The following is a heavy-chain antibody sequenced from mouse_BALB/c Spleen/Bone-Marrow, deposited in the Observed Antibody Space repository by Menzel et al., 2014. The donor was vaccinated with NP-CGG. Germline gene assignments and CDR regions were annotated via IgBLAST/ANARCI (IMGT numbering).Heavy chain of an antibody. J-gene: IGHJ3*01. CDR2: ILPGSGSI. CDR1: GYTFSFYW. CDR3: ARLIPTGGFHY. V-gene: IGHV1-9*01. Sequence: QVQLQQSGAELMKPGASVKISCKATGYTFSFYWIEWVKQRPGHGLEWIGEILPGSGSINYNEKFKGKASFTVDPSSNTAYMQLSSLASEDSAVYCCARLIPTGGFHYWGQGTLVTVSA. D-gene: IGHD2-4*01.